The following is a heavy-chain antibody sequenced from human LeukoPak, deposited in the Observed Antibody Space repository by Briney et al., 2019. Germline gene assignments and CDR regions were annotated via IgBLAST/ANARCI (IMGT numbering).Heavy chain of an antibody. CDR2: INGDGSTT. Sequence: GGSLRLSCAASGFTFSTYWINWVRQGPGKGLVWVALINGDGSTTTHADSVKGRFTISRDNAKNTVYLQMNSLRDEDTAAYYCARDYAGSPDYWGQGTLVTVSS. J-gene: IGHJ4*02. V-gene: IGHV3-74*03. CDR3: ARDYAGSPDY. CDR1: GFTFSTYW. D-gene: IGHD3-10*01.